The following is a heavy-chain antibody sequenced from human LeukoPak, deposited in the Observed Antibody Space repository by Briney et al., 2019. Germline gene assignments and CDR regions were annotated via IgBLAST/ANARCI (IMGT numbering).Heavy chain of an antibody. D-gene: IGHD2-2*01. CDR1: GYTFTSYY. J-gene: IGHJ4*02. CDR2: INPSGGST. CDR3: ARGIVVVPAAPPALGY. Sequence: GASVKVSCKASGYTFTSYYMHWVRQAPGQGLEWMGIINPSGGSTSYAQKFQGRVTMTRDTSTSTVYMELSSLRSEDTAVYYCARGIVVVPAAPPALGYWGQGTLVTVSS. V-gene: IGHV1-46*01.